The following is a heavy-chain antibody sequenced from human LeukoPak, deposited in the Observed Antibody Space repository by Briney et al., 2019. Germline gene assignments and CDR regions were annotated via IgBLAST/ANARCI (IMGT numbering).Heavy chain of an antibody. CDR1: GYTFTSYG. D-gene: IGHD3-3*01. V-gene: IGHV1-18*01. CDR2: ISAYNGNT. Sequence: ASVKVSCKASGYTFTSYGISWVRQAPGQGLEWMGWISAYNGNTNYAQKLQGRVTMTTDTSTSTAYMELRSLRSDDTAVYYCARIPSDYYDFWSGYSRFGYYYYYMDVWGKGTTVTVSS. CDR3: ARIPSDYYDFWSGYSRFGYYYYYMDV. J-gene: IGHJ6*03.